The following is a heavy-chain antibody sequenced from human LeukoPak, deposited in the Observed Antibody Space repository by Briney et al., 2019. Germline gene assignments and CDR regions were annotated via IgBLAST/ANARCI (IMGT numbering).Heavy chain of an antibody. CDR3: VGGIITAVTTRYFDL. Sequence: GGSLRLSCAASGFTFSSCWMSWVRQAPGKGLGWVANIKQDGSEKYYVDSVKGRFTISRDNTKNSLYLQMNSLRVEDTAVYYCVGGIITAVTTRYFDLWGRGTVVTVSS. J-gene: IGHJ2*01. D-gene: IGHD4-17*01. CDR1: GFTFSSCW. CDR2: IKQDGSEK. V-gene: IGHV3-7*01.